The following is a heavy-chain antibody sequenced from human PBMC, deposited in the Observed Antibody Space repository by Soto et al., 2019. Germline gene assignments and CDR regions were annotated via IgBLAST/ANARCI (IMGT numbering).Heavy chain of an antibody. Sequence: LRLSCLASGFSFNSFNMNWIRRAPGRGLEWVASISVSGDNIYYEDSVQGRFTISRDNSKRSVFLDLKSLRVEDTAVYYCARDLGLLQSLFDYWGQGTLVTVSS. CDR1: GFSFNSFN. D-gene: IGHD1-1*01. V-gene: IGHV3-21*01. J-gene: IGHJ4*02. CDR2: ISVSGDNI. CDR3: ARDLGLLQSLFDY.